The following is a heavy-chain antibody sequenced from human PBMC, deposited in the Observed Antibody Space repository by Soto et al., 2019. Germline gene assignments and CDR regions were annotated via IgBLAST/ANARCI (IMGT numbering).Heavy chain of an antibody. CDR2: ISYDGSDK. D-gene: IGHD3-22*01. Sequence: PGGSLRLSCAVSGFTFSSYGMRWVRQAPGKGLEWVALISYDGSDKDYADSVKGRFTISRDNSRNTLFLQMNSLRAEDTAVYYCARDYYKYYDSSGYYRSPAYWGQGTLVTVSS. CDR3: ARDYYKYYDSSGYYRSPAY. V-gene: IGHV3-30*03. CDR1: GFTFSSYG. J-gene: IGHJ4*02.